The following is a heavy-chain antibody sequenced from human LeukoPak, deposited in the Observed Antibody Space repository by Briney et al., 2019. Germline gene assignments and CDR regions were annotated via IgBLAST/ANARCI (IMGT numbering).Heavy chain of an antibody. CDR3: ARGRSSGSYPPGVDYYYYMDV. J-gene: IGHJ6*03. CDR1: GYTFTSYA. CDR2: INTNTGNP. Sequence: GASVKVSCKASGYTFTSYAMNWVRQAPGQGLEWMGWINTNTGNPTYAQGFTGRFVFSLDTSVSTAYLQISSLKAEDTAVYYCARGRSSGSYPPGVDYYYYMDVWGKGTTVTVSS. V-gene: IGHV7-4-1*02. D-gene: IGHD3-10*01.